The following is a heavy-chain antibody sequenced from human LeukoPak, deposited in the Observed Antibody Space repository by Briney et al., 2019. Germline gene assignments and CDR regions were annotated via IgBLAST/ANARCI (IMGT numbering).Heavy chain of an antibody. D-gene: IGHD6-19*01. CDR2: ISSVGSST. V-gene: IGHV3-74*01. CDR3: ARSIAVSATGY. Sequence: PGRSLRLSCAASGFTFSSYWMNWVRPPPGKGLVWVSRISSVGSSTNYADSVKGRFTISRDNPKNTLYLQMNSLRAEDTAVYYCARSIAVSATGYWGQGTLVTVSS. CDR1: GFTFSSYW. J-gene: IGHJ4*02.